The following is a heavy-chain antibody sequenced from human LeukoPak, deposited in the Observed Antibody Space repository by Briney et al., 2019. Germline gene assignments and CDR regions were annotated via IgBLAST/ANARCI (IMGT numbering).Heavy chain of an antibody. CDR3: ARDFPPLDY. CDR1: GFTFSSYA. J-gene: IGHJ4*02. V-gene: IGHV3-30-3*01. CDR2: ISYDGSNK. Sequence: PGGSLRLSCSASGFTFSSYAMHWVRQAPGKGLEWVAVISYDGSNKYYADSVKGRFTISRDNSKNTLYLQMNSLRAEDTAVYYCARDFPPLDYWGQGTLVTVSS.